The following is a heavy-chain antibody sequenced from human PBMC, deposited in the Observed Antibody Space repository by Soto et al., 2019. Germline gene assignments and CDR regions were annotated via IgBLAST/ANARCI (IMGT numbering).Heavy chain of an antibody. J-gene: IGHJ4*02. V-gene: IGHV4-39*01. D-gene: IGHD3-16*01. CDR3: ARSAYYDYVWGSYPDY. Sequence: SETLSLTCTVSGGSISSSSYYWGWIRQPPGKGLEWIGSIYYSGSTYYNPSLKSRVTISVDTSKDQFSLKLSSVTAADTAVYYCARSAYYDYVWGSYPDYWGQGTLVTVSS. CDR1: GGSISSSSYY. CDR2: IYYSGST.